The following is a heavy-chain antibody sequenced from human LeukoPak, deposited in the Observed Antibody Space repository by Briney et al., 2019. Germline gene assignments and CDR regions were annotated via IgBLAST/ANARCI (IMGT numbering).Heavy chain of an antibody. CDR1: GFTFSGFA. D-gene: IGHD2-8*02. V-gene: IGHV3-21*01. Sequence: PGGSLRLSCAASGFTFSGFAMSWVRQAPGKGLEWVSSISSSSSYIYYADSVKGRFTISRDNAKNSLYLQMNSLRAEDTAVYYCARALVRTVGPFDYWGQGTLVTVSS. J-gene: IGHJ4*02. CDR2: ISSSSSYI. CDR3: ARALVRTVGPFDY.